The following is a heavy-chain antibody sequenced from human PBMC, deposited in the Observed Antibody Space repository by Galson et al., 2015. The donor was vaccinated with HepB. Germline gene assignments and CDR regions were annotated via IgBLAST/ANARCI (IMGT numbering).Heavy chain of an antibody. D-gene: IGHD6-13*01. J-gene: IGHJ4*02. CDR2: ISTYNANT. Sequence: SVKVSCKASGYIFTSFGISWVRQAPGQGLEWMGWISTYNANTNYAQKIQGRVTLTSDTSTSTAYMELRNLRSDDTAFYYCARALSSSYANGDCYLDYWGQGTLVTVSS. CDR3: ARALSSSYANGDCYLDY. CDR1: GYIFTSFG. V-gene: IGHV1-18*01.